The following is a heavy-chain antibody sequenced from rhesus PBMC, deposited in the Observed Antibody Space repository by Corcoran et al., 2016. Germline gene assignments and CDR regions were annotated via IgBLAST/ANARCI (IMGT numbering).Heavy chain of an antibody. J-gene: IGHJ4*01. CDR2: ISYSGST. Sequence: QLQLQESGPGLVKPSETLSLTCAVSGYSISSGYGWSWIRQPPGKGLGWIGYISYSGSTSYNPSLKSRVTISRATSKNQFSLKPSSVTAADTAVYYCARDLAGSGSLDYWGQGVLVTVSS. CDR1: GYSISSGYG. D-gene: IGHD6-25*01. CDR3: ARDLAGSGSLDY. V-gene: IGHV4-122*02.